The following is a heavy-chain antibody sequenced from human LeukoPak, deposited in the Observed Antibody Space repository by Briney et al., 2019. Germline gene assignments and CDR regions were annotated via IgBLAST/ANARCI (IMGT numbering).Heavy chain of an antibody. D-gene: IGHD3-3*01. V-gene: IGHV4-38-2*02. Sequence: SETLSLTCTVSGYSISSGYYRGWIRQPPGKGLEWIGSIYHSGSTYYNPSLKSRVTISVDTSKNQFSLKLSSVTAADTAVYYCARSITIFGVVITYWGQGTLVTLSS. CDR3: ARSITIFGVVITY. CDR1: GYSISSGYY. J-gene: IGHJ4*02. CDR2: IYHSGST.